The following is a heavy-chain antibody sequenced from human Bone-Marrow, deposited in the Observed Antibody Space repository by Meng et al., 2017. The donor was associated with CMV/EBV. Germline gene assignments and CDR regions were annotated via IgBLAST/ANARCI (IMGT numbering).Heavy chain of an antibody. CDR2: INPNSGGT. CDR1: GYTFTGYY. D-gene: IGHD5-24*01. Sequence: ASVKVSCKASGYTFTGYYMHWVRQAPGQGLEWMGWINPNSGGTNYAQKFQGRVTMTRDTSISTAYMELSRLRSDDTAVYYCARDDGYNSHNPYYDYWGQGKLVTVSS. V-gene: IGHV1-2*02. J-gene: IGHJ4*02. CDR3: ARDDGYNSHNPYYDY.